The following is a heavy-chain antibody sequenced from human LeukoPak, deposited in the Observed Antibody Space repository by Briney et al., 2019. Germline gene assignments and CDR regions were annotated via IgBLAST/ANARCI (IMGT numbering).Heavy chain of an antibody. D-gene: IGHD3-22*01. CDR1: GYTFTSYD. J-gene: IGHJ4*02. CDR2: MNPNSGNT. CDR3: ANNYDSSGYFIDY. V-gene: IGHV1-8*03. Sequence: ASVKVSCKASGYTFTSYDINWVRQATGQGLEWMGWMNPNSGNTGYAQKFQGRVTITRNTSISTAYMELSSLRSEDTAVYYCANNYDSSGYFIDYWGQGTLVTVSS.